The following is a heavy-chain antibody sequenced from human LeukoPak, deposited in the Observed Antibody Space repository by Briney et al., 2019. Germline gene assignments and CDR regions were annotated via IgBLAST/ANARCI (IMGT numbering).Heavy chain of an antibody. V-gene: IGHV3-30*04. D-gene: IGHD4-17*01. J-gene: IGHJ4*02. Sequence: SGGSLRLSCAASGFTFSSYAMHWVRQAPGKGLEWVAVISYDGSNKYYADSVKGRFTISRDNSKNTLYLQMNSLRAEDTAVYYCARDSFRDGDYLDYWGQGILVTVSS. CDR3: ARDSFRDGDYLDY. CDR2: ISYDGSNK. CDR1: GFTFSSYA.